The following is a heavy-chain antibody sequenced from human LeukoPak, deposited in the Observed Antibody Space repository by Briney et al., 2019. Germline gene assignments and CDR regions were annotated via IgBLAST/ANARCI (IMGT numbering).Heavy chain of an antibody. CDR3: ARLIGDYYDNSRSSYWHGHLDY. CDR1: GYTFTRNY. Sequence: ASVKVSCTASGYTFTRNYINWLRQAPGQGLEWTGMIDPSGGGTAYAQKFQDRVTMTSDTSTSTVYMELNSLRSEDTAVHYCARLIGDYYDNSRSSYWHGHLDYWGQGALVTVSS. J-gene: IGHJ4*02. D-gene: IGHD3-22*01. CDR2: IDPSGGGT. V-gene: IGHV1-46*01.